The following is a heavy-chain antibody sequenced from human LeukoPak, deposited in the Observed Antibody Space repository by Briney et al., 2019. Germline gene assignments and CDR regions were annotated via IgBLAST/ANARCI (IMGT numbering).Heavy chain of an antibody. V-gene: IGHV1-2*02. D-gene: IGHD3-22*01. J-gene: IGHJ4*02. CDR3: ASGYDSSGYYLHY. CDR2: INPNSGGT. Sequence: GASVKVSCKASGYTFTGYYMHWVRQAPGQGLEWMGWINPNSGGTNYAQKFQGRITMTRDTSISTAYMELSRLRSDDTAVYYCASGYDSSGYYLHYWGQGTLVTVSS. CDR1: GYTFTGYY.